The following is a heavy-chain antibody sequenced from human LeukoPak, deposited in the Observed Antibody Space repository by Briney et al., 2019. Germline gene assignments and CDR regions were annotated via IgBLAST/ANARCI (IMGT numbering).Heavy chain of an antibody. D-gene: IGHD6-19*01. V-gene: IGHV1-46*01. CDR1: GYTFTSYY. J-gene: IGHJ4*02. CDR2: INPSGGST. CDR3: ASASGITVAGTFHFDY. Sequence: ASVKVSCKASGYTFTSYYMHWVRQAPGQGLEWMGIINPSGGSTSYAQKFQGRVTMTRDMSTSTVYMELSRLRSDDTAVYYCASASGITVAGTFHFDYWGQGTLVTVSS.